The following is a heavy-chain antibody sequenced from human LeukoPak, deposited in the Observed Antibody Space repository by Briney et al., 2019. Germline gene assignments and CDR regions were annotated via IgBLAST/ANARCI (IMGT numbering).Heavy chain of an antibody. CDR2: IYYSGST. V-gene: IGHV4-39*07. J-gene: IGHJ4*02. D-gene: IGHD3-16*01. Sequence: SETLSLTCTVSGGSISSSSYYWGWIRQPPGKGLEWIGSIYYSGSTYYNPSLKSRVTISVDTSKNQFSLKLSSVTAADTAVYYCARELGGNFDYWGQGILVTVSS. CDR3: ARELGGNFDY. CDR1: GGSISSSSYY.